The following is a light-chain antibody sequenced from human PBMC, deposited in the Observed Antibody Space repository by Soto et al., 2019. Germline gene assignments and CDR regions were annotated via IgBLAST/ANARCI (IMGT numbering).Light chain of an antibody. J-gene: IGKJ5*01. CDR1: QSVSSNY. V-gene: IGKV3-20*01. Sequence: TQSPGTLSLSPGERSTLSFRASQSVSSNYLAWYQQTPGQAPRLLIYGVSSRATGIPDRFSGSGSGTDFTLTISSLEPEDFAVYHCQQYGSSPLITFGQGTRLEI. CDR2: GVS. CDR3: QQYGSSPLIT.